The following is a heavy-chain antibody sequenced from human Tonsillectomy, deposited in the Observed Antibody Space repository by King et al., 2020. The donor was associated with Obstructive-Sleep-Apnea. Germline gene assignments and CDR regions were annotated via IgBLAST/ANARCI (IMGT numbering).Heavy chain of an antibody. CDR1: GGSISTYY. CDR2: IYYSGST. Sequence: QLQESGPGLVKPSETLSLTCTVSGGSISTYYWSWFRQPPGKGLEWIGYIYYSGSTNYNPSLKSRVTISVDTSKNQFSLKLNSVTAADTAGYYCARHTTVPYYFDYWGQGTLVTVSS. V-gene: IGHV4-59*08. J-gene: IGHJ4*02. CDR3: ARHTTVPYYFDY. D-gene: IGHD4-17*01.